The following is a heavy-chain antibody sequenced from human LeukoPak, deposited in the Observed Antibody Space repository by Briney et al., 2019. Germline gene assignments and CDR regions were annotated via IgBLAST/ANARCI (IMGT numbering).Heavy chain of an antibody. J-gene: IGHJ4*02. CDR1: GFTFDDYA. Sequence: GGSLRLSCAASGFTFDDYAMHWVRHALGKGLEWVSSISRNSDSTGYADSVNGRFTISRDNAKNSLYLQMSSLRAEDTALYYCAKDMFRVITTNLYDYWGQGTVVTVSS. CDR3: AKDMFRVITTNLYDY. CDR2: ISRNSDST. D-gene: IGHD3-22*01. V-gene: IGHV3-9*01.